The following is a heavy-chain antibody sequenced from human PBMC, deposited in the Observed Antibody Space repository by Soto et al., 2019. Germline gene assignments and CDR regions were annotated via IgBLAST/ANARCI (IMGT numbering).Heavy chain of an antibody. D-gene: IGHD3-10*01. CDR1: GGSITNYY. CDR2: INYDGYS. Sequence: QVQLQESGPGLVKPSETLSLTCTVSGGSITNYYCSWFRQPPGKGLEWIGYINYDGYSAYNLSLHRRVALSMDTSKTQFSLMLESVTATDTAVYYCARHGFGPLHGLVDVWGQGTTVIVSS. CDR3: ARHGFGPLHGLVDV. J-gene: IGHJ6*02. V-gene: IGHV4-59*08.